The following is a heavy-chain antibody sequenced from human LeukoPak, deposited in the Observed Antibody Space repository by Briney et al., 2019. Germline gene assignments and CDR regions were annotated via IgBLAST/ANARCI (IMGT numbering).Heavy chain of an antibody. D-gene: IGHD2-15*01. CDR1: GFTFSSYA. CDR3: AKVIMGRIVVVVAATLSGAFDI. CDR2: ISGSGGST. J-gene: IGHJ3*02. V-gene: IGHV3-23*01. Sequence: GGSLRLSCAASGFTFSSYAMSWVRQAPGKGLEWVSAISGSGGSTYYADSVKGRFTISRDNSKNTLYLQMNSLGAEDTAVYYCAKVIMGRIVVVVAATLSGAFDIWGQGTMVTVSS.